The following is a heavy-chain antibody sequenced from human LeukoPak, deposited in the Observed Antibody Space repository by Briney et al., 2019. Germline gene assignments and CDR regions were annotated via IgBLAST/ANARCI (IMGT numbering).Heavy chain of an antibody. D-gene: IGHD3-10*01. CDR3: ATGSGSYFPAAY. CDR1: GGSFSGYY. V-gene: IGHV4-34*01. J-gene: IGHJ4*02. CDR2: INHSGST. Sequence: PSETLSLTCAVYGGSFSGYYWSWIRQPPGKGLEWIGEINHSGSTNYNPSLKSRVTKSVDTSKNQFSLKLSSVTAADTAVYYCATGSGSYFPAAYWGQGTLVTVSS.